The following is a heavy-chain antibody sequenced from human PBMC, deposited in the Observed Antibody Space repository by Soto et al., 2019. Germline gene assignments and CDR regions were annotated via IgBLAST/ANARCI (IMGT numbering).Heavy chain of an antibody. CDR3: AQSSGWYALHY. V-gene: IGHV1-18*01. J-gene: IGHJ4*02. CDR2: INSDNGST. D-gene: IGHD6-19*01. CDR1: GYTFTEFG. Sequence: ASVKVSCKASGYTFTEFGISWARQAPGQGLEWMGWINSDNGSTKYAQNFQDRVTITRDTSATTAYMELNSLSSEDTAVYYCAQSSGWYALHYWGQGTLVTVSS.